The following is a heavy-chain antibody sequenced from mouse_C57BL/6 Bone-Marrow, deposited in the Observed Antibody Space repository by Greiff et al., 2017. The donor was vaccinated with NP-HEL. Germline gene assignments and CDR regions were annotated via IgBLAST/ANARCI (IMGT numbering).Heavy chain of an antibody. V-gene: IGHV1-81*01. CDR3: ARYGSTWFAY. CDR1: GYTFTSYG. CDR2: IYPRSGNT. D-gene: IGHD1-1*01. Sequence: VHLVESGAELARPGASVKLSCKASGYTFTSYGISWVKQRTGQGLEWIGEIYPRSGNTYYNEKFKGKATLTADKSSSTAYMELRSLTSEDSAVYFCARYGSTWFAYWGQGTLVTVSA. J-gene: IGHJ3*01.